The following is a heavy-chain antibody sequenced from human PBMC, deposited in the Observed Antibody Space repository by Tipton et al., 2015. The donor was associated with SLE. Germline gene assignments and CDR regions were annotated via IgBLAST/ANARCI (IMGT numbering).Heavy chain of an antibody. Sequence: TLSLTCAVYGGSFSGYYWSWIRQHPGKGLEWIGYIYYSGSTYYNPSLKSRVTISVDTSKNQFSLKLSSVTAADTAVYYCARGSNSYKSGGYRSLDGMDVWGQAVTVGVS. J-gene: IGHJ6*02. CDR2: IYYSGST. D-gene: IGHD3-22*01. V-gene: IGHV4-31*11. CDR1: GGSFSGYY. CDR3: ARGSNSYKSGGYRSLDGMDV.